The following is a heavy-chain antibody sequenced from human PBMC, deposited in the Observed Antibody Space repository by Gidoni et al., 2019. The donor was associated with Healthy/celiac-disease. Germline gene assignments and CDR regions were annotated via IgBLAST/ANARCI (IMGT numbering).Heavy chain of an antibody. CDR3: ARDLDYGDYPPQYFQH. CDR2: IRSSSSYI. D-gene: IGHD4-17*01. V-gene: IGHV3-21*01. Sequence: EVQLVESGGGLVKPGGSLRLSCAASGFTFSSYSMNWVRQAPGKGLEWVASIRSSSSYIYYADSVKGRFTISRDNAKNSLYLQMNSLRAEDTAVYYCARDLDYGDYPPQYFQHWGQGTLVTVSS. CDR1: GFTFSSYS. J-gene: IGHJ1*01.